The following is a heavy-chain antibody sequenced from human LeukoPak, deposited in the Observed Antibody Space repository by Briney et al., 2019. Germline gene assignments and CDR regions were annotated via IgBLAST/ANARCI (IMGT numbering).Heavy chain of an antibody. Sequence: GGSLRLSCAASGFTFSNYWMSWVRQAPGKGLEWVANIKDDGSGKYYVDSLKGRFTISRDNAKNSLYLQMNSLRAEDTAVYYCAREGVGATTKRELSDYWGQGTLVTVSS. J-gene: IGHJ4*02. CDR3: AREGVGATTKRELSDY. V-gene: IGHV3-7*01. CDR1: GFTFSNYW. D-gene: IGHD1-26*01. CDR2: IKDDGSGK.